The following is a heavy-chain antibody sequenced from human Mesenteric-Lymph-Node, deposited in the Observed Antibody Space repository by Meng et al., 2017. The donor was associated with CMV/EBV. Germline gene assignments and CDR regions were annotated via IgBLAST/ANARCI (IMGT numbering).Heavy chain of an antibody. CDR2: ITWDGGST. CDR3: AKDPMDV. Sequence: GSLKISCAASGFTFDDYTMHWVRQAPGKGLEWVSLITWDGGSTYYADSVKGRFTISRDISKNSLYLQMNSLRTEDTALYYCAKDPMDVWGQGTTVTVSS. J-gene: IGHJ6*02. CDR1: GFTFDDYT. V-gene: IGHV3-43*01.